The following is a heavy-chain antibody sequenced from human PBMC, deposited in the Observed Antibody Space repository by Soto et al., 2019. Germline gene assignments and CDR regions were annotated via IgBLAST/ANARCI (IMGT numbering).Heavy chain of an antibody. D-gene: IGHD5-12*01. V-gene: IGHV3-74*01. CDR2: INIDGSST. J-gene: IGHJ4*02. CDR1: GFTLSSYW. CDR3: ARSRDSYNFVGDC. Sequence: EVQLVESGGGLVQPGGSLRLYCAASGFTLSSYWMHWVRQAPGKGLVWISRINIDGSSTSYADSVKGRFTISRDNAKNTLYLQVNSLRAEDTAVYYCARSRDSYNFVGDCWGQGTLVTVSS.